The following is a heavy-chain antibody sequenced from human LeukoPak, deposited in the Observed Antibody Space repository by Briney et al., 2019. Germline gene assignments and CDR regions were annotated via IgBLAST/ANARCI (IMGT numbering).Heavy chain of an antibody. CDR1: GFTFNTYT. D-gene: IGHD3-9*01. CDR3: AKTYYDILTGYNPYFDY. CDR2: ITASSTAI. Sequence: GGSLRLSCAASGFTFNTYTMNWVRQAPGKGLEWVSSITASSTAIYSADSVKGRFTISRDNAKNFLYLQMNSLRAEDTAVYYCAKTYYDILTGYNPYFDYWGQGTLVTVSS. J-gene: IGHJ4*02. V-gene: IGHV3-21*01.